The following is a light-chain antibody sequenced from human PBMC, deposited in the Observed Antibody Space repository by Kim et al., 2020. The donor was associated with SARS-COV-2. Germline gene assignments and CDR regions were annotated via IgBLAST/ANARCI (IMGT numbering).Light chain of an antibody. V-gene: IGKV3-11*01. Sequence: EIVLTQSPATLSLSPGERATLSCRASQSVSRYLAWYQQKPGQAPRLLIYSASNRATGIPARFSGSGSGTDFTLTISSLEPEDFAVYYCQLRSNWPPWTFGQGTKLEI. CDR2: SAS. J-gene: IGKJ1*01. CDR3: QLRSNWPPWT. CDR1: QSVSRY.